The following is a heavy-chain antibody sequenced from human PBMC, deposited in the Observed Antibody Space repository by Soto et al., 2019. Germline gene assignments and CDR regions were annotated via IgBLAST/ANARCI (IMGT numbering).Heavy chain of an antibody. J-gene: IGHJ6*02. V-gene: IGHV4-31*03. Sequence: TSETLSLTCTVSGGSISSGGYYWSWIRQHPGKGLEWIGYIYYSGSTYYNPSLKSRVTISVDTSKNQFSLKLSSVTAADTAVYYCARDIWKDGSGSYYDYYYYGMDVWGQGTTVTVSS. D-gene: IGHD3-10*01. CDR2: IYYSGST. CDR3: ARDIWKDGSGSYYDYYYYGMDV. CDR1: GGSISSGGYY.